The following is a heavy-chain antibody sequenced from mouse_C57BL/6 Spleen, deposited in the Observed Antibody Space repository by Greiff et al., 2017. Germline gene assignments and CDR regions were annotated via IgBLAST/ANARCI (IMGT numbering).Heavy chain of an antibody. CDR3: ALTGYYFDY. V-gene: IGHV1-59*01. D-gene: IGHD4-1*01. Sequence: VKLLESGAELVRPGTSVKLSCKASGYTFTSYWMHWVKQRPGQGLEWIGVIDPSDSYTNYNQKFKGKATLTVDTSSSTAYMQLSSLTSEDSAVYYCALTGYYFDYWGQGTTLTVSS. J-gene: IGHJ2*01. CDR1: GYTFTSYW. CDR2: IDPSDSYT.